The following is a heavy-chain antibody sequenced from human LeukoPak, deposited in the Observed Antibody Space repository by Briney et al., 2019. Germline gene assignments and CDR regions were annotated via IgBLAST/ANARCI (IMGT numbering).Heavy chain of an antibody. CDR3: ARRSSRYYGSGSYRKYYFDY. Sequence: SETLSLTCTVSDGAIAGYSWSWIRQPPGKGLEWIGYIYYSGDTNYNPSLQSRVTVSVDTSKNQFSLKLTSVTAADTAVYYCARRSSRYYGSGSYRKYYFDYWGQGTLVTVSS. D-gene: IGHD3-10*01. V-gene: IGHV4-59*12. J-gene: IGHJ4*02. CDR1: DGAIAGYS. CDR2: IYYSGDT.